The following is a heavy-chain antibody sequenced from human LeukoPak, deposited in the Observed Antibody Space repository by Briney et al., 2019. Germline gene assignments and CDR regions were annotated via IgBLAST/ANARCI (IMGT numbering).Heavy chain of an antibody. V-gene: IGHV3-21*01. D-gene: IGHD3-10*01. Sequence: GGSLRLSCAPSGFTFSSYSMNWVRQAPGKGLEWVSSIGSRSSYIYYADSVKGRFTISRDNAKNSLYLQMNSLRAEDTAVYYCAGAGITMVRGVIIRKGNWFDPWGQGTLVTVSS. CDR1: GFTFSSYS. CDR3: AGAGITMVRGVIIRKGNWFDP. J-gene: IGHJ5*02. CDR2: IGSRSSYI.